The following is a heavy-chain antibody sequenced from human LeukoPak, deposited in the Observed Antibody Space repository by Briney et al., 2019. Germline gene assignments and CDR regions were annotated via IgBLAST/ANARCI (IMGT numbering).Heavy chain of an antibody. CDR1: GYSFIAYY. CDR2: MNPNSGNT. Sequence: GASVKVSCRASGYSFIAYYVHWVRQATGQGLEWMGWMNPNSGNTGYAQKFQGRVTMTRNTSISTAYMELSSLRSEDTAVYYCARGRIAANYWGQGTLVTVSS. CDR3: ARGRIAANY. D-gene: IGHD6-13*01. J-gene: IGHJ4*02. V-gene: IGHV1-8*02.